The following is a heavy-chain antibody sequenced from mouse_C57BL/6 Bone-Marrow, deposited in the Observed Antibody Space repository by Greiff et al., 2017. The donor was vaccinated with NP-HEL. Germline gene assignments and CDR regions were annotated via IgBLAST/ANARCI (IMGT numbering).Heavy chain of an antibody. CDR3: ARAPTVVATVGYYYAMDY. Sequence: EVQLQESGPGLVKPSQSLSLPCSVTGYSITSGYYWNWIRQFPGNKLEWMGYISYDGSNNYNPSLKNRISITRDTSKHQFFLMLNSLTTEDTATYYYARAPTVVATVGYYYAMDYWGQGTSVTVSS. J-gene: IGHJ4*01. D-gene: IGHD1-1*01. CDR2: ISYDGSN. CDR1: GYSITSGYY. V-gene: IGHV3-6*01.